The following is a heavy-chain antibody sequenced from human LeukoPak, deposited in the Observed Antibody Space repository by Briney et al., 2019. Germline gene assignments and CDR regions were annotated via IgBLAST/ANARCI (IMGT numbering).Heavy chain of an antibody. V-gene: IGHV3-30*02. CDR2: IRYDASDK. CDR3: VKDRSPEQWLVVNAFDN. Sequence: GGSLRLSCAASGFTFSRYGMQWVRQAPGKGLEWVTSIRYDASDKYYAESVKGRFTISRDNSKSTLYLQMNSLRSDDKAVYYRVKDRSPEQWLVVNAFDNWGQGTMVTVSS. CDR1: GFTFSRYG. J-gene: IGHJ3*02. D-gene: IGHD6-19*01.